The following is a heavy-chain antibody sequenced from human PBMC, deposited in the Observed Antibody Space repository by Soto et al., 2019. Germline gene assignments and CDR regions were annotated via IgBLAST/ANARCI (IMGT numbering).Heavy chain of an antibody. D-gene: IGHD6-19*01. V-gene: IGHV3-23*01. CDR3: TSRNLEHCFSSGCSPPYDY. Sequence: PGGSLRLSCTASGFTFSNYAMSWVRQAPGKGLEWVSTFSSSGGGTYYADSVKGRFTISRDNSKNTLYLQMNSLRVEDTAVYYCTSRNLEHCFSSGCSPPYDYWGQGALVTVSS. CDR1: GFTFSNYA. J-gene: IGHJ4*02. CDR2: FSSSGGGT.